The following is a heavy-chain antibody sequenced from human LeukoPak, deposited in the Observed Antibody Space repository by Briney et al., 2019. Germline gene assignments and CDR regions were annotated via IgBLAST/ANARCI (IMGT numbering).Heavy chain of an antibody. Sequence: SQTLSLTCAISGDSVSSNSAAWNWIRQSPSRGLEWLGRTYYRSKWYNDYAVSVKSRITINPDTSKNQFSLQLNSVTPEDTAVYYCAGGDTAMVDYYYYGMDVWGQGTTVTVSS. D-gene: IGHD5-18*01. J-gene: IGHJ6*02. V-gene: IGHV6-1*01. CDR3: AGGDTAMVDYYYYGMDV. CDR2: TYYRSKWYN. CDR1: GDSVSSNSAA.